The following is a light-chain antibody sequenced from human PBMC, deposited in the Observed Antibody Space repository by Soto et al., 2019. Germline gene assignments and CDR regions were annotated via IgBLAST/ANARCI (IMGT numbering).Light chain of an antibody. J-gene: IGLJ3*02. Sequence: QSVLTQSPSASASLGASVKLTCTLSSGHSSYAIAWHQQQPEKGPRYLMKLNSDGSHSKGDGIPDRFSGSSSGAGRYLTISSLQSEDEADYYCQTWGTGVWVFGGGTQLTVL. CDR1: SGHSSYA. CDR2: LNSDGSH. V-gene: IGLV4-69*01. CDR3: QTWGTGVWV.